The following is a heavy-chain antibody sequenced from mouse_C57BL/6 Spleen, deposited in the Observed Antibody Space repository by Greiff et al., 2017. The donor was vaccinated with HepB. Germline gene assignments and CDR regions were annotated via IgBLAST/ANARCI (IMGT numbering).Heavy chain of an antibody. V-gene: IGHV1-15*01. CDR2: IDPETGGT. Sequence: VQLQQSGAELVRPGASVTLSCKASGYTFTDYEMHWVKQTPVHGLEWIGAIDPETGGTAYNQKFKGKAILTADKSSSTAYMELRSLTSEDSAVYYCTRYYYYDSSYFDYWGQGTTLTVSS. D-gene: IGHD1-1*01. CDR1: GYTFTDYE. J-gene: IGHJ2*01. CDR3: TRYYYYDSSYFDY.